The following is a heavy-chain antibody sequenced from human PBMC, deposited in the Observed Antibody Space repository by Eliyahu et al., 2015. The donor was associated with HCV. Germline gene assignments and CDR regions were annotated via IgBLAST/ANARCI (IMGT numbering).Heavy chain of an antibody. V-gene: IGHV1-46*01. CDR1: GYTFISYH. CDR3: AKLPVGQCNNNYCPFDY. Sequence: VKKPGASVKISCKASGYTFISYHMHWVRQAPGQGLEWMGLINPNGGSTNYAQKFQGRVTVTSDTSTDTVYMQLSGLTSEDTAVYYCAKLPVGQCNNNYCPFDYWGQGTLVTVSS. CDR2: INPNGGST. D-gene: IGHD5-24*01. J-gene: IGHJ4*02.